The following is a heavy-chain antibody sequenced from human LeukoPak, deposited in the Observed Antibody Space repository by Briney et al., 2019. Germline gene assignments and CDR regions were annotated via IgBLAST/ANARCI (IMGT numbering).Heavy chain of an antibody. CDR3: ARAPVLRYPQGQPVFPLDY. CDR2: ISAYNGNT. J-gene: IGHJ4*02. Sequence: ASVKVSCKASGYTFTSYGISWVRQAPGQGLEWMGWISAYNGNTNYAQKLQGRVTMTTDTSTSTAYMELRSLRSEDTAVYYCARAPVLRYPQGQPVFPLDYWGQGTLVTVSS. CDR1: GYTFTSYG. V-gene: IGHV1-18*01. D-gene: IGHD3-9*01.